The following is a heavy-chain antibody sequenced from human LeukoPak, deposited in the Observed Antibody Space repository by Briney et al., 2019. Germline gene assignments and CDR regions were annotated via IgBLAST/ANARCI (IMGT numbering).Heavy chain of an antibody. V-gene: IGHV3-23*01. Sequence: GGSLRLSCAASGFTFGTYAMSWVRQAPGKGLEWVSAISGSGGSTYYADSVKGRFTISRDNSKNTLYLQVNRLRAEDTAVYYCAKGHIVSGGYYYFDYWGQGTLVTVSS. J-gene: IGHJ4*02. CDR1: GFTFGTYA. CDR2: ISGSGGST. D-gene: IGHD3-22*01. CDR3: AKGHIVSGGYYYFDY.